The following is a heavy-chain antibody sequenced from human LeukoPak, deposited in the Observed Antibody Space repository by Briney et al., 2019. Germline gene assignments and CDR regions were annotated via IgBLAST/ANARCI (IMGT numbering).Heavy chain of an antibody. CDR1: GFTFSRYA. D-gene: IGHD3-16*01. CDR3: VGGFY. Sequence: GVPLRLSCSASGFTFSRYAMLWVRQAPGKGLEYVSAISPTGSSTYHADSVKGRFTISRDNSKNTLYLQMSSLRDEDTAVYYCVGGFYWGQGTLVTIPS. CDR2: ISPTGSST. V-gene: IGHV3-64D*06. J-gene: IGHJ4*02.